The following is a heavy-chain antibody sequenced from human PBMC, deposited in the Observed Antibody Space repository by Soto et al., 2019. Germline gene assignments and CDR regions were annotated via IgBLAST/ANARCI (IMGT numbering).Heavy chain of an antibody. CDR2: INHSGSN. V-gene: IGHV4-34*01. D-gene: IGHD4-17*01. CDR3: ARLRRNYGYCDL. J-gene: IGHJ2*01. CDR1: GGSFSGYY. Sequence: QVQLQQWGAGLLKPSETLSLTCAVYGGSFSGYYWSWIRQPPGKGLEWIGEINHSGSNNYNPSLKRRVTISVDTSKNQFALKLSSVTAADTAGYYCARLRRNYGYCDLWGRGTLVTVSS.